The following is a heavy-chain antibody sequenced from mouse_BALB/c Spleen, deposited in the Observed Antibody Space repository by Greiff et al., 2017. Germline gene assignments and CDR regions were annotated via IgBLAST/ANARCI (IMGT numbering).Heavy chain of an antibody. CDR3: ARGGVSFDY. CDR1: GFTFSSYA. V-gene: IGHV5-6-5*01. J-gene: IGHJ2*01. D-gene: IGHD6-2*01. Sequence: EVKVVESGGGLVKPGGSLKLSCAASGFTFSSYAMSWVRQTPEKRLEWVASISSGGSTYYPDSVKGRFTISRDNARNILYLQMSSLRSEDTAMYYCARGGVSFDYWGQGTTLTVSS. CDR2: ISSGGST.